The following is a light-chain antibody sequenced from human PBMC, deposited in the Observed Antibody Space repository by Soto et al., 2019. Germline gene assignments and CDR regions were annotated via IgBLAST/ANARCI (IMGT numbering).Light chain of an antibody. J-gene: IGLJ1*01. CDR3: CSYAGRYTSV. CDR2: DVS. CDR1: SSDVGGYNY. Sequence: QSVLTQPRSVSGSPGQSVTISCTGASSDVGGYNYVSWYQQHPGKAPKLMIYDVSKRPSGVPDRFSGSKSGNTASLTISGLQTEDEADYYCCSYAGRYTSVFGTGTKVTLL. V-gene: IGLV2-11*01.